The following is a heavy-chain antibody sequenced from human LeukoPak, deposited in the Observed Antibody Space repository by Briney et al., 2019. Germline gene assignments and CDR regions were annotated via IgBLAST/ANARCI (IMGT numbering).Heavy chain of an antibody. CDR1: GGSITSYY. D-gene: IGHD4-23*01. J-gene: IGHJ4*02. CDR3: AGGTAVVTSDY. V-gene: IGHV4-59*01. Sequence: PSETLSLTCTVSGGSITSYYCTWIRQPPGRGLEWIGYFYYSGSTNYNPSLKGRVTISLDTSKNQFSLKLSSVTAADTAVYYCAGGTAVVTSDYWGQGTLVTVSS. CDR2: FYYSGST.